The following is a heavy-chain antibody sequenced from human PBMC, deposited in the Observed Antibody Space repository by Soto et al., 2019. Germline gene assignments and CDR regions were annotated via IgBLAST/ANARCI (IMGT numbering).Heavy chain of an antibody. Sequence: QVQLVESGGGVVQPGRSLRLSCAASGFTFSTYAIHWVRQAPGKGLEWVTVISYDGRTKYYADSVKGRFTISRDNPENTLYLQMNSLRAEDTAVYYCARTYYFDSSGRYFDLWGRGTLVAVSS. V-gene: IGHV3-30*04. CDR3: ARTYYFDSSGRYFDL. J-gene: IGHJ2*01. CDR2: ISYDGRTK. D-gene: IGHD3-22*01. CDR1: GFTFSTYA.